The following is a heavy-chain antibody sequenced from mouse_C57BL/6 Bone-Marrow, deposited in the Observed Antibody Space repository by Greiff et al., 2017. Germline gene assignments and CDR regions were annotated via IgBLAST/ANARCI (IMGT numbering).Heavy chain of an antibody. Sequence: VQLKESGAELAKPGASVKLSCKASGYTFTSYWLHWVKQRPGQGLDWIGYINPSSGYTKYNQKFKDKATLPADKSSSPAYMQLSSLTYEDSAVYYCARQGLRDYYGSSPWFAYWGQGTLVTVSA. CDR2: INPSSGYT. D-gene: IGHD1-1*01. CDR3: ARQGLRDYYGSSPWFAY. V-gene: IGHV1-7*01. J-gene: IGHJ3*01. CDR1: GYTFTSYW.